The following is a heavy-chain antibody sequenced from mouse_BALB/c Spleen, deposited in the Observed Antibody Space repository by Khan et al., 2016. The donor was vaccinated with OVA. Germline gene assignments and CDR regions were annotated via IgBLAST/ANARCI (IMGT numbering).Heavy chain of an antibody. Sequence: VQLQQSGAELMKPGASVKISCKATGYTFSGYWIEWVKQRSGHGPEWIGEILPGSGSTQYNEKFKGKATLTADTSSNTASLQLRSLTSEDSAVYYCARSRYYGSSYFDYWGQGTTLTVSS. CDR2: ILPGSGST. D-gene: IGHD1-1*01. CDR1: GYTFSGYW. J-gene: IGHJ2*01. V-gene: IGHV1-9*01. CDR3: ARSRYYGSSYFDY.